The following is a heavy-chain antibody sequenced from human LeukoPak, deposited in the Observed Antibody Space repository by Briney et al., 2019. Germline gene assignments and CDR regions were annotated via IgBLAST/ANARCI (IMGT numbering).Heavy chain of an antibody. CDR1: GFTFSSHW. CDR3: ASGRQLGY. CDR2: IKQDGSGK. V-gene: IGHV3-7*01. D-gene: IGHD3-16*01. Sequence: PGGSLRLSCAASGFTFSSHWMSWVRQAPGKGLEWVANIKQDGSGKYYVDSVKGRFTITRDNAKNSLYLQMNSLRAEDTALYYCASGRQLGYWGQGTLVTVSS. J-gene: IGHJ4*02.